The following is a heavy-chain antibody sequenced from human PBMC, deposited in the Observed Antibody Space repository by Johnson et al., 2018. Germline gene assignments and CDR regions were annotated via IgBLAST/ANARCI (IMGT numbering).Heavy chain of an antibody. V-gene: IGHV3-49*05. J-gene: IGHJ3*02. Sequence: VQLVQSGGGLVKPGRSXRLSCTASGFTFGDYAMSWFRQAPGKGLEWVGFIRSKAYGGTTEYAASVKGRFTTSRDDSKSIGYLQMNSLRAEDTAVYYCARHADYYDSSGDSGAFDIWGQGTMVTVSS. CDR2: IRSKAYGGTT. CDR1: GFTFGDYA. CDR3: ARHADYYDSSGDSGAFDI. D-gene: IGHD3-22*01.